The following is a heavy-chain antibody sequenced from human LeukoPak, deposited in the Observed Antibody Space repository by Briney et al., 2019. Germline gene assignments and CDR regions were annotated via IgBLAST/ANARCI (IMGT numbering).Heavy chain of an antibody. J-gene: IGHJ4*02. CDR3: AREGKCAGTTCHFDF. Sequence: GGSLRLSCAASGFTFSSYRVTWVRQAPGKGLEWVSSLSSSSDYIYYADSVKGRFTISRDNAKNSLYLQMNSLTVSDTAVYYCAREGKCAGTTCHFDFWGQGTLVTVSS. CDR1: GFTFSSYR. CDR2: LSSSSDYI. V-gene: IGHV3-21*01. D-gene: IGHD2-2*01.